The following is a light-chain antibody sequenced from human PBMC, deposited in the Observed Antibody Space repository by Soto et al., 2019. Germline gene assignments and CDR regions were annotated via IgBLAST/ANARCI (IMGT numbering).Light chain of an antibody. Sequence: EIVLTQSPGTLSLSPGARATLSCRASQSVSSSYLAWYQQKPGQAPRLLIYGASSRATGIPDRFSGSGSGTDFTLTISRLEPEDFAVYYGQQYGGSLPYTFGQGTKLEIK. J-gene: IGKJ2*01. CDR1: QSVSSSY. CDR2: GAS. CDR3: QQYGGSLPYT. V-gene: IGKV3-20*01.